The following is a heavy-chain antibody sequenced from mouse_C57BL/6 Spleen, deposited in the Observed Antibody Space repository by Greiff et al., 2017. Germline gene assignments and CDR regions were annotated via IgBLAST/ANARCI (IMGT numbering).Heavy chain of an antibody. CDR2: IHPNSGST. J-gene: IGHJ3*01. D-gene: IGHD2-2*01. Sequence: QVQLQQPGAELVKPGASVKLSCKASGYTFTSYWMHWVKQRPGQGLEWIGMIHPNSGSTNYNEKFKSKATLTVDKSSSTAYMQLSSLTSEDSAVYCCAVGPLSTMVTTMGSYWGQGTLVTVSA. CDR1: GYTFTSYW. CDR3: AVGPLSTMVTTMGSY. V-gene: IGHV1-64*01.